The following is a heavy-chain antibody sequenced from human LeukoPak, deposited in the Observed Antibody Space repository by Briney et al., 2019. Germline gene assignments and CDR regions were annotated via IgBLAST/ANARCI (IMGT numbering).Heavy chain of an antibody. CDR2: MNPNSGHT. CDR3: ARGEYYGSGSWGY. J-gene: IGHJ4*02. V-gene: IGHV1-8*03. D-gene: IGHD3-10*01. CDR1: GYSLTSYD. Sequence: GASVKVSCKASGYSLTSYDINWVRQAPGQGLDWMGWMNPNSGHTGYAQKFQGRVTFTRNPSINTAYMELSSLRSEDTAAYFCARGEYYGSGSWGYWGQGTLVTVSS.